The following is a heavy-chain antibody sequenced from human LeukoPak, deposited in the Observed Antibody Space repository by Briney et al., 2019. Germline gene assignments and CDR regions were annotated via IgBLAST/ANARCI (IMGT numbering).Heavy chain of an antibody. J-gene: IGHJ4*02. V-gene: IGHV4-59*01. CDR2: IYYTGST. CDR3: ARMTTVTTGIDY. Sequence: SETLSLTCTVSGGSISSYYWSWIRQPPGKGLECIGYIYYTGSTNYNPSLKRRVTISVDTSKNQFSLKLSSVTAADTAVYYCARMTTVTTGIDYWGQGTLVTVSS. CDR1: GGSISSYY. D-gene: IGHD4-17*01.